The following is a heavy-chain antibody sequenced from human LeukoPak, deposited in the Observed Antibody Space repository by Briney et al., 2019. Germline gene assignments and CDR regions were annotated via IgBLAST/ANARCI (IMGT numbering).Heavy chain of an antibody. CDR2: INPNSGGT. Sequence: ASVKVSCKASGYTFTGYYMHWVRQAPGQGLEWMGWINPNSGGTNYAQKFQGRVTISVDTSKNQFSLKLSSVTAADTAVYYCASRAVGGSFDYWGQGTLVTVSS. CDR3: ASRAVGGSFDY. CDR1: GYTFTGYY. J-gene: IGHJ4*02. V-gene: IGHV1-2*02. D-gene: IGHD6-19*01.